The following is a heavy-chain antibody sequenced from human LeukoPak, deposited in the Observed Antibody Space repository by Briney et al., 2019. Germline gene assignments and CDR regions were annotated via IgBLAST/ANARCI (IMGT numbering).Heavy chain of an antibody. D-gene: IGHD6-19*01. V-gene: IGHV3-7*01. CDR3: ARDRGSSGWYLLDYYYYYYMDV. Sequence: GGSLRLSCPASGFSFSSHWMSWVRQAPGKGLEWVANIKQDGSEKKYVDSVKGRFTISRDNAKNSLYLQMNSLRAEDTAVYYCARDRGSSGWYLLDYYYYYYMDVWGKGTTVTVSS. CDR2: IKQDGSEK. J-gene: IGHJ6*03. CDR1: GFSFSSHW.